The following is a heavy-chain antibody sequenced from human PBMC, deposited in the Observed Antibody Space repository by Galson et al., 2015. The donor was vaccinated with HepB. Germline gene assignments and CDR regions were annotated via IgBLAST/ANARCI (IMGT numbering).Heavy chain of an antibody. CDR2: ISYDGNDK. CDR1: GFSFSRYA. V-gene: IGHV3-30*04. CDR3: ARGDYGDYSFALDY. J-gene: IGHJ4*02. D-gene: IGHD4-17*01. Sequence: SLRLSCAASGFSFSRYAIHWVRQAPGKGLEWVAVISYDGNDKIYADSVRGRFTISRDNSKNALYVQMNSLRAEDTAVYYCARGDYGDYSFALDYWGQGARVTVSS.